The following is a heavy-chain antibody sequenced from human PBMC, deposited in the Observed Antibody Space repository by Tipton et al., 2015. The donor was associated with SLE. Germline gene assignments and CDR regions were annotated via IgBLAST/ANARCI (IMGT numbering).Heavy chain of an antibody. V-gene: IGHV4-39*07. CDR2: IYYSGST. Sequence: TLSLTCTASGGSISSSSYYWGWIRQPPGKGLEWIGSIYYSGSTNYNPSLKSRVTISVDTSKNQFSLKLSSVTAADTAVYYCARRGWSGLTDDAFDIWGQGTMVTVSS. D-gene: IGHD3-9*01. CDR3: ARRGWSGLTDDAFDI. CDR1: GGSISSSSYY. J-gene: IGHJ3*02.